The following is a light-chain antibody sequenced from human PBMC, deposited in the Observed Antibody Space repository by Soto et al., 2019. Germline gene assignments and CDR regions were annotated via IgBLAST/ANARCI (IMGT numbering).Light chain of an antibody. CDR2: DAS. CDR1: QSVSNN. Sequence: EIVMTQSPATLSVSPGERATLSCRASQSVSNNLAWYQQKPGQAPRLLIYDASTRANGLPARFSGSGSGTEFTLTISGLQSEDFAVYYCQQFNRWPCTFGGGTKVEIK. CDR3: QQFNRWPCT. J-gene: IGKJ4*01. V-gene: IGKV3-15*01.